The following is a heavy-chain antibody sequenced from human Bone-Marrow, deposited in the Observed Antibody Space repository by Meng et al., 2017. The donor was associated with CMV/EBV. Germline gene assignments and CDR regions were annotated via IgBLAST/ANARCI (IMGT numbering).Heavy chain of an antibody. CDR2: IARNGGRI. J-gene: IGHJ6*02. Sequence: GGSLRLSCAASGFTFSSYSMNWVRQAPGRGLEWVSYIARNGGRIHYADSVKGRFTIIRDNAKNSLYLQMDSLRAEDTAVYYCTRRRDGDYYNGMDVWGQGTTVTVSS. CDR1: GFTFSSYS. CDR3: TRRRDGDYYNGMDV. V-gene: IGHV3-48*04.